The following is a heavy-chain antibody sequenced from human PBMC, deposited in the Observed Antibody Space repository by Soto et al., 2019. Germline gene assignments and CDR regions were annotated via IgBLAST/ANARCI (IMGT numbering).Heavy chain of an antibody. CDR1: GGSISSSSYY. V-gene: IGHV4-39*01. Sequence: QLQLQESGPGLVKPSETLSLTCTVSGGSISSSSYYWGWIRQPPGKGLEWIGSIYYSGSTYYKPSLKSRVTISVDTSKNQFSLKLSSVTAADTAVYYCARHGGDLYYYYYYMDVWGKGTTVTVSS. D-gene: IGHD3-16*01. CDR2: IYYSGST. J-gene: IGHJ6*03. CDR3: ARHGGDLYYYYYYMDV.